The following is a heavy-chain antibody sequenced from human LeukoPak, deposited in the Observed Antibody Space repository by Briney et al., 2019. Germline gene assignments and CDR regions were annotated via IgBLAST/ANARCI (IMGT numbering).Heavy chain of an antibody. CDR3: ATDLATVVIVTNY. D-gene: IGHD4-23*01. J-gene: IGHJ4*02. V-gene: IGHV1-24*01. Sequence: GASVKVSCKVSGYTLTELSMHWVRQAPGKGLEWLGGFDPEDGESIYAQKFQGRVTMTKYTSTDTAYMELSSLTSEDTAVYYCATDLATVVIVTNYWGQGTLVTVSS. CDR2: FDPEDGES. CDR1: GYTLTELS.